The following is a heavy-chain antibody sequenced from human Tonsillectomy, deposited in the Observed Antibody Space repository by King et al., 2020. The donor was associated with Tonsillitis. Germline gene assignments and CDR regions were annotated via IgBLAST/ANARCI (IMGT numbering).Heavy chain of an antibody. CDR2: IYPGDSDT. CDR3: ARGLTTVISPPDY. J-gene: IGHJ4*02. CDR1: GYTFSTYW. Sequence: QLVQSGAEVKKPGESLKISCEVSGYTFSTYWIAWVRQMPGKGLEWMGIIYPGDSDTRYSLSFQGQVTISADKSTSTAYLQWSSLKASDTAMYFCARGLTTVISPPDYWGPGTLVTVSS. V-gene: IGHV5-51*03. D-gene: IGHD4-17*01.